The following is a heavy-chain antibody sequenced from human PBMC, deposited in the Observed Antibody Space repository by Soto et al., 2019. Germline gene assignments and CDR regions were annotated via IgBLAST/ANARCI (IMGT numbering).Heavy chain of an antibody. V-gene: IGHV3-15*01. J-gene: IGHJ4*02. Sequence: GVLRLSCAASGFTFSNAWVSWVRQAPGKGLEWVGRIKSKTDGGTTDYAAPVKGRFTISRDDSKNTLYLQMNSLKTEDTAVYYCTDHDDYGDYFDYWGQGTLVTVSS. D-gene: IGHD4-17*01. CDR1: GFTFSNAW. CDR3: TDHDDYGDYFDY. CDR2: IKSKTDGGTT.